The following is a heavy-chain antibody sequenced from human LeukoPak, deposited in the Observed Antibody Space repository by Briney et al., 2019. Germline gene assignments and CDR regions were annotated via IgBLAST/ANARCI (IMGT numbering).Heavy chain of an antibody. V-gene: IGHV4-59*01. CDR1: GGSISSYY. CDR3: ARYWSGFDY. Sequence: PSETLSLTCTVPGGSISSYYWSWIRQPPGKGLEWIGYIYYSGSTNYNPSLKSRVTISVDTSKNQFSLKLSSVTAADTAVYFCARYWSGFDYWGQGTLVTVSS. D-gene: IGHD3-3*01. J-gene: IGHJ4*02. CDR2: IYYSGST.